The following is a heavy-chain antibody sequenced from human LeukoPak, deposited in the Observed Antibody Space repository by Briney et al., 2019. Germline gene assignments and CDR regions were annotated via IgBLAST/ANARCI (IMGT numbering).Heavy chain of an antibody. J-gene: IGHJ3*02. CDR2: INHSGST. Sequence: SETLSLTCAVYGGSFSGYYWSWIRQPPGKGLEWIGEINHSGSTNYNPSLKSRVTISVDTSKNQFSLKLSSVTAADTAVYYRARQRQTAYCGGDCYFGAFDIWGQGTMVTVSS. D-gene: IGHD2-21*02. CDR3: ARQRQTAYCGGDCYFGAFDI. CDR1: GGSFSGYY. V-gene: IGHV4-34*01.